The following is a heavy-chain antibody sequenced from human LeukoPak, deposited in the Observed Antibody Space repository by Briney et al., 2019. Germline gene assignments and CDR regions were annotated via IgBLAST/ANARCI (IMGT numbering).Heavy chain of an antibody. V-gene: IGHV4-4*07. Sequence: SETLSLTCTVSGGSISSYYWSWIRQPAGKGLEWIGRIYTSGSTNYNPSLKSRVTMSVDTSKNQFSLKLSSVTAADTAVYYCARGSPYYYDSSGYYSYYFDYWGQGTLVTVSS. CDR3: ARGSPYYYDSSGYYSYYFDY. CDR2: IYTSGST. CDR1: GGSISSYY. D-gene: IGHD3-22*01. J-gene: IGHJ4*02.